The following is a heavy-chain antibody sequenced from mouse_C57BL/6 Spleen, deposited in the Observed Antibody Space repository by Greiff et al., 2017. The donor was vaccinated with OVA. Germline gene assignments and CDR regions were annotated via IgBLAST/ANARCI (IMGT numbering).Heavy chain of an antibody. Sequence: QVQLQQPGAELVRPGSSVKLSCKASGYTFTSYWMDWVKQRPGQGLEWIGNIYPSDSETHYNQKFKDKATLTVDKSSSTAYMQLSSLTSEDSAVYYCARRVSFYYFDYWGQGTTLTVSS. CDR1: GYTFTSYW. CDR3: ARRVSFYYFDY. J-gene: IGHJ2*01. V-gene: IGHV1-61*01. CDR2: IYPSDSET.